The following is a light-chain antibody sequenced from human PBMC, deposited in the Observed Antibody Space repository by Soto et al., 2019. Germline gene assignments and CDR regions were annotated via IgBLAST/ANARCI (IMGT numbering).Light chain of an antibody. Sequence: EIVLTQSPATLSLSPGERATLSCRASQSVSSYLAWYQQKPGQAPRLLIYDASNRATGIPARFSGSVSGTDFTLTISSLEPEDFAVYYCQQRSNWPWTFGQGTKVEIQ. CDR2: DAS. CDR3: QQRSNWPWT. J-gene: IGKJ1*01. V-gene: IGKV3-11*01. CDR1: QSVSSY.